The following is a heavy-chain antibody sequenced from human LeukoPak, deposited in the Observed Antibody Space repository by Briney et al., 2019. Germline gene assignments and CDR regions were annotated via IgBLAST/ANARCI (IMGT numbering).Heavy chain of an antibody. V-gene: IGHV4-39*07. Sequence: SETLSLTCTVSGGSITSSSYYWGWIRQPPGKGRQWIGSFYYSGSTYYNPSLKSRFTIYVDTSKNQFSLKLSSVTAADTAVYYCAREAYYDYVWGSYRYTRRWFDPWGQGTLVTVSS. J-gene: IGHJ5*02. CDR3: AREAYYDYVWGSYRYTRRWFDP. CDR1: GGSITSSSYY. D-gene: IGHD3-16*02. CDR2: FYYSGST.